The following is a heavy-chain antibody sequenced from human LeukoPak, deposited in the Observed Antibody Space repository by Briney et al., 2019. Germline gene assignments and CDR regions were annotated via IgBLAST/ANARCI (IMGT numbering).Heavy chain of an antibody. Sequence: SGTLSLTCAVYGGSFSGYYWSWIRQPPGRGLEWIGEINHSGSTNYNPSLKSRVTISVDTSKNQFSLKLSSVTAADTAVYYCARAPYGDYNGDWFDPWGQGTLVTVSS. CDR3: ARAPYGDYNGDWFDP. CDR2: INHSGST. D-gene: IGHD4-17*01. V-gene: IGHV4-34*01. J-gene: IGHJ5*02. CDR1: GGSFSGYY.